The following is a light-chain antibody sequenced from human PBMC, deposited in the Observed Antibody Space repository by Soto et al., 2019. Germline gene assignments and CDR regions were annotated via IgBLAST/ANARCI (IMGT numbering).Light chain of an antibody. Sequence: EIVLTQSPGTLSLSPGERATLSCRASQSVSSSYLAWYQQKPGQAPRLLIYGASSRATGIPDRFSGSGSGTDFTLTISRLEPEDFAVYYCQQYNTFGQGTRWRL. CDR3: QQYNT. V-gene: IGKV3-20*01. CDR1: QSVSSSY. J-gene: IGKJ5*01. CDR2: GAS.